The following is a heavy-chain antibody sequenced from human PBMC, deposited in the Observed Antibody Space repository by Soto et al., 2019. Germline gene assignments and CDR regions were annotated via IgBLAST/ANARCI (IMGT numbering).Heavy chain of an antibody. V-gene: IGHV3-23*01. J-gene: IGHJ4*02. CDR2: IIGSGGSP. CDR3: ARRPPEQRSFDY. Sequence: GSLRLSCAASGFTFSSYTMRWVRQAPGKGLEWVSGIIGSGGSPDYADAVKGRFTISRDNSRNTLFLQMNGLRAEDTAIYYCARRPPEQRSFDYWGQGTQVT. D-gene: IGHD6-25*01. CDR1: GFTFSSYT.